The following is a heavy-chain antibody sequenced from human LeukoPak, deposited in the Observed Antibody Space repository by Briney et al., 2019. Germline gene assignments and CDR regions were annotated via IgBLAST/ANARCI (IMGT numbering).Heavy chain of an antibody. D-gene: IGHD2-15*01. J-gene: IGHJ6*02. CDR1: GGSISSYY. Sequence: SETLSLTCTVSGGSISSYYWSWIRQPPGKGLEWIGYIYYSGSTNYNPSLKSRVTISVGTSKNQFSLKLSSVTAADTAVYYCARDSLPWCSGGSCYPPPYGMDVWGQGTTVTVSS. V-gene: IGHV4-59*01. CDR3: ARDSLPWCSGGSCYPPPYGMDV. CDR2: IYYSGST.